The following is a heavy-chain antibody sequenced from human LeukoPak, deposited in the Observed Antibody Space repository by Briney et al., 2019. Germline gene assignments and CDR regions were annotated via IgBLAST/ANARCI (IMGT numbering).Heavy chain of an antibody. V-gene: IGHV1-2*02. CDR3: ARDATYSSGYEYYFDY. D-gene: IGHD3-22*01. CDR2: INPNSGGT. CDR1: GHTFSSYE. Sequence: ASVKVSCKASGHTFSSYEINWVRQAPGQGLEWMGWINPNSGGTNYAQKFQGRVTMTRDTSISTAYMELSRLRSDDTAVYYCARDATYSSGYEYYFDYWGQGTLVTVSS. J-gene: IGHJ4*02.